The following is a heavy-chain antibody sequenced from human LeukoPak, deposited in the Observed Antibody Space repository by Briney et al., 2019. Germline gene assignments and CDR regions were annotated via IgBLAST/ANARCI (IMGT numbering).Heavy chain of an antibody. CDR1: GFTFSDYY. CDR3: ARRAGAYSHPYDY. V-gene: IGHV3-53*01. D-gene: IGHD4/OR15-4a*01. Sequence: GGSLRLSCAASGFTFSDYYMSWIRQAPGKGLEWVSFIYSDNIHYSDSVKGRFTISRDNSKNTLYLQMNSLRAEDTAVYYCARRAGAYSHPYDYWGQGTLVTVSS. CDR2: IYSDNI. J-gene: IGHJ4*02.